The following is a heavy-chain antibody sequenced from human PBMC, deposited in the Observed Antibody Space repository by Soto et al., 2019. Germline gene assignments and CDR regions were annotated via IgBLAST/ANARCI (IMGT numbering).Heavy chain of an antibody. CDR3: ARVGITGTLLDY. CDR1: GFTFSSYA. CDR2: ISDDGSNK. V-gene: IGHV3-30-3*01. D-gene: IGHD1-7*01. J-gene: IGHJ4*02. Sequence: PGGSLRLSCAASGFTFSSYAMHWVRQAPGKGLEWVAVISDDGSNKYYADSVKGRFTISRDNSKNTLYLQMNSLRAEDTAVYYCARVGITGTLLDYWGQGTLVTVSS.